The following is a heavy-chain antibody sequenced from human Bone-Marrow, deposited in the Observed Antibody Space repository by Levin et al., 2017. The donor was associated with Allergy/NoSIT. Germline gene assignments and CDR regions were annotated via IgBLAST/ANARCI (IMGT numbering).Heavy chain of an antibody. CDR2: IYFSATI. D-gene: IGHD2/OR15-2a*01. CDR1: GGSLSNSY. J-gene: IGHJ4*02. V-gene: IGHV4-59*01. CDR3: SSTDEYGRSDF. Sequence: PSETLSLTCTVSGGSLSNSYWTWIRQTPDKRLEWIGYIYFSATIKYNPSLKSRVTISADTSKNQFSLRLTSVTAADTAVYYGSSTDEYGRSDFWGQGTLVIVSS.